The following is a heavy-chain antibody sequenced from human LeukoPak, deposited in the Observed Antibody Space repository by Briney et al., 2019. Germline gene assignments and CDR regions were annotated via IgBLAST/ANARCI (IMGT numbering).Heavy chain of an antibody. CDR2: IGTAGDP. CDR3: ARGSLVTYYGMDV. CDR1: RFTFSSYD. J-gene: IGHJ6*04. Sequence: ARSLRLSCAASRFTFSSYDMHWVRHATGKVLEWVSAIGTAGDPYYPGSVKGRFTISRENAKNSLYLQMNSLRAGDTAVYYCARGSLVTYYGMDVWGKGTTVTVSS. D-gene: IGHD3-9*01. V-gene: IGHV3-13*04.